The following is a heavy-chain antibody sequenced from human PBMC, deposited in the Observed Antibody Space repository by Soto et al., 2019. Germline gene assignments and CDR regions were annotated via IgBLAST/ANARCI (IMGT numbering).Heavy chain of an antibody. D-gene: IGHD1-7*01. CDR1: GGSISSYY. CDR2: IYYSGST. CDR3: ARVITGTTLRYYYYGMDV. Sequence: SETLSLTCTVSGGSISSYYWSWIRQPPGKGLEWIGYIYYSGSTNYNPSLKSRVTISVDTSKNQFSLKLSSVTAADTDVYYCARVITGTTLRYYYYGMDVWGQGTTVTVSS. J-gene: IGHJ6*02. V-gene: IGHV4-59*01.